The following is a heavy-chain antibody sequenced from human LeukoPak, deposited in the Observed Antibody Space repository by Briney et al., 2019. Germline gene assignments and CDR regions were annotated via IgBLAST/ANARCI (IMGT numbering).Heavy chain of an antibody. J-gene: IGHJ6*02. D-gene: IGHD4-17*01. CDR1: GFTFSSYS. CDR3: ARHYDYYYYGMDV. V-gene: IGHV3-7*01. CDR2: IKQDGSEK. Sequence: GGSLRLSCAASGFTFSSYSMNWVRQAPGKGLEWVANIKQDGSEKYYVDSVKGRFTISRDNAKNSLYLQMNSLRAEDTAVYYCARHYDYYYYGMDVWGQGTTVTVSS.